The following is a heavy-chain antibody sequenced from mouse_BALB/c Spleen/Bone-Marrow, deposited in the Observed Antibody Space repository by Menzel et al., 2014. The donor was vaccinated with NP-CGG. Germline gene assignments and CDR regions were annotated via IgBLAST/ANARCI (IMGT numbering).Heavy chain of an antibody. CDR2: ILPGGGST. D-gene: IGHD6-1*01. CDR3: ARASWDY. V-gene: IGHV1-9*01. Sequence: VQLQESGAELMKPGASVKISCKATGYTFXSYWIEWVKQRPGHGLEWIGEILPGGGSTNYNEKFKGKATFTADTSSNTAYMQLSSLTSEDSAVYYCARASWDYWGQGTSVTVSS. CDR1: GYTFXSYW. J-gene: IGHJ4*01.